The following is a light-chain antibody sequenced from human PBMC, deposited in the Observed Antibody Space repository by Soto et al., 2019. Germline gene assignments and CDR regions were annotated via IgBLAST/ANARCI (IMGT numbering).Light chain of an antibody. J-gene: IGKJ2*01. CDR1: QSIRTN. CDR2: DTS. Sequence: EIVMTQSPATLSVSPGERATLSCRARQSIRTNLAWYRRKPGQAPRLLIYDTSTRATGIPARFSGSGSGTEFTLTISSLLSEDFGMYYCQHYDSWPFTFGQGTQVEI. CDR3: QHYDSWPFT. V-gene: IGKV3-15*01.